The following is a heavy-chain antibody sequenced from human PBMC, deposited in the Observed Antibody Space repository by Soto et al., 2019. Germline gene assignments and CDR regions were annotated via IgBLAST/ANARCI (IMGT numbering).Heavy chain of an antibody. CDR1: GYAFTTYG. V-gene: IGHV1-18*01. CDR2: ISAHNGNT. Sequence: QVHLVQSGAEVKKPGASVKVSCKGSGYAFTTYGITWVRQAPGQGLEWMGWISAHNGNTNYAQKRQGRVTVTRDTSTSTAYMELRSLRSDDTAVYYCARWRYGYYWGQGALVTVSS. J-gene: IGHJ4*02. D-gene: IGHD1-1*01. CDR3: ARWRYGYY.